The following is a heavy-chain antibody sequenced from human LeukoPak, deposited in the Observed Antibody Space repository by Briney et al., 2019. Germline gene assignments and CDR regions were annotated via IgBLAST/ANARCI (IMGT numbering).Heavy chain of an antibody. D-gene: IGHD6-6*01. V-gene: IGHV1-2*02. J-gene: IGHJ4*02. CDR2: INPNSGGT. CDR3: ARSVGGSSSAFDY. Sequence: ASVKVSCKASGYTFTGYFMHWVRQAPGRGLEWMGWINPNSGGTNFAQKFQGRVTMTRDTSISTAYMELSRLRSDDTAVYYCARSVGGSSSAFDYWGQGTLVTVSS. CDR1: GYTFTGYF.